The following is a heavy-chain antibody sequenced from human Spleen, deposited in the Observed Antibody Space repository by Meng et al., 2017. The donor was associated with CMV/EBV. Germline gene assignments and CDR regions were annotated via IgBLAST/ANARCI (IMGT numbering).Heavy chain of an antibody. D-gene: IGHD6-19*01. V-gene: IGHV3-13*01. CDR2: IGTAGDT. CDR3: AKSPGSGWYNHDY. Sequence: GESLKISCAASGFTFSSYDMHWVRQATGKGLEWVSAIGTAGDTYYPGSVKGRFTISRDNSKNTLYLQMNSLRAEDTAVYYCAKSPGSGWYNHDYWGQGTLVTVSS. J-gene: IGHJ4*02. CDR1: GFTFSSYD.